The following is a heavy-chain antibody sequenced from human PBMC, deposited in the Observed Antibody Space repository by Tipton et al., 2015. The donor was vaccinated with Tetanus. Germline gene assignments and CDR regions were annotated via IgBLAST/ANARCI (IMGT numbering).Heavy chain of an antibody. Sequence: QSGAEVKKPGASVKVSCKTSGYTFSNYGVSWVRQAPGRGLEWMGWISPYNGDTNTAQNLQGKVTMTTDTSTSTASMEVRSLTYDDTTVSYCGRASGYHYGSGSYYSGEDYWGQGTLVPVSP. CDR2: ISPYNGDT. V-gene: IGHV1-18*01. J-gene: IGHJ4*02. CDR3: GRASGYHYGSGSYYSGEDY. CDR1: GYTFSNYG. D-gene: IGHD3-10*01.